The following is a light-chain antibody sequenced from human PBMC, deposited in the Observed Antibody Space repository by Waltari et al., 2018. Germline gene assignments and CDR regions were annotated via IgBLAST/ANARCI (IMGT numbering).Light chain of an antibody. J-gene: IGKJ3*01. CDR1: QGISSS. Sequence: DIQLTQSPSFLSASVGDRVTITCRASQGISSSLVWYQQKPGKAPKLLIYAASTLQNGVPSRFSGSGSGTEFTLTISSLQPEDFATYYCQRLNITFGPGTKVDIK. CDR2: AAS. CDR3: QRLNIT. V-gene: IGKV1-9*01.